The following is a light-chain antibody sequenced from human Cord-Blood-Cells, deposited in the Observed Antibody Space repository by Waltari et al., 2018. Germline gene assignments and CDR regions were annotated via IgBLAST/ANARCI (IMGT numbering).Light chain of an antibody. CDR2: DVS. Sequence: QSALTQPASVSGSPGQSITISCTGTSSDVGGYNYVSWYQKHPGKAPQLMIYDVSNRPSGVSNRFSGSKSGNTASLTISGLQAEDEADYYCSSYTSSSTWVFGGGTKLTVL. CDR3: SSYTSSSTWV. J-gene: IGLJ3*02. CDR1: SSDVGGYNY. V-gene: IGLV2-14*01.